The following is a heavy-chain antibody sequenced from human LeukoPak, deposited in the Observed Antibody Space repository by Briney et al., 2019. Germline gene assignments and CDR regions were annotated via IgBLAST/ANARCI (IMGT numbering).Heavy chain of an antibody. Sequence: GGSLRLSCAASGFTFSNYWMNWVRQAPGKGLEWVANIKQDGSERYYVDSVKGRFTISRDNAKNSLYLQMNSLRVEDTAVYYCARRVWFGELLGEAFDIWGQGTMVTVSS. D-gene: IGHD3-10*01. CDR3: ARRVWFGELLGEAFDI. J-gene: IGHJ3*02. CDR2: IKQDGSER. V-gene: IGHV3-7*01. CDR1: GFTFSNYW.